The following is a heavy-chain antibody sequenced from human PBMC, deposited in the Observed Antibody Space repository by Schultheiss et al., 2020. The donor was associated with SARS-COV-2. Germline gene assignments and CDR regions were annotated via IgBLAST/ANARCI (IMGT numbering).Heavy chain of an antibody. D-gene: IGHD1-26*01. J-gene: IGHJ6*02. CDR2: THYSGDTYSGDT. V-gene: IGHV4-30-4*01. CDR3: ARDWDYGMDV. CDR1: GDSVSSGDFY. Sequence: SQTLSLTCSVSGDSVSSGDFYCSWIRQPPGKGLEWVGYTHYSGDTYSGDTYYNPSLKSRVTISVDTSKNQFSLKLSSVTAADTAVYFCARDWDYGMDVWGQGTTVTVSS.